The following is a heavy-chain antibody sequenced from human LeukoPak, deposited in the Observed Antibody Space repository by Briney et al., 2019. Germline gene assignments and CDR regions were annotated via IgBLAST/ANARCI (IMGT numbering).Heavy chain of an antibody. CDR1: GFTFSSYS. V-gene: IGHV3-21*01. Sequence: PGGSLRLSCAASGFTFSSYSMNWVGQAPGKGLEWVSSISSSSSYIYYADSVKGRFTISRDNAKNSLYLQMNSLRAEDTAVYYCARDLLAVMAFDIWGQGTMVTVSS. J-gene: IGHJ3*02. CDR3: ARDLLAVMAFDI. CDR2: ISSSSSYI. D-gene: IGHD2-8*01.